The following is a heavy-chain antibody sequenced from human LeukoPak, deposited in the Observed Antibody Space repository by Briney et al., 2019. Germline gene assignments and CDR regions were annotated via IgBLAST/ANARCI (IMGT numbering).Heavy chain of an antibody. J-gene: IGHJ4*01. CDR1: GFTFSSHS. CDR3: AKGGSSWSRFDY. CDR2: IDTTGSGT. D-gene: IGHD6-13*01. Sequence: LGGSLRLSCAPSGFTFSSHSMSWVRQAPGQGLPWVSVIDTTGSGTYYGDSVKGRFTISRDNSKNTVYLQMNSLRAEDTAIYYCAKGGSSWSRFDYWGQATSVTVSS. V-gene: IGHV3-23*05.